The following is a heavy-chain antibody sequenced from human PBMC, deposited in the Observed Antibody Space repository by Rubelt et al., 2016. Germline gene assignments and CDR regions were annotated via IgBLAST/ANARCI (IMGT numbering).Heavy chain of an antibody. Sequence: EARGGLVQPGGSLRLSCVASGFTVSSYWIHWVRQAPGKGLVWVSRINSDGSSTSYADSVKGRFTISRDNAKNTLYLQMNSLRAEDTAVYYCAKSTMVRRTWGDLGFDPWGQGTLVTVSS. CDR1: GFTVSSYW. J-gene: IGHJ5*02. CDR2: INSDGSST. CDR3: AKSTMVRRTWGDLGFDP. D-gene: IGHD3-10*01. V-gene: IGHV3-74*02.